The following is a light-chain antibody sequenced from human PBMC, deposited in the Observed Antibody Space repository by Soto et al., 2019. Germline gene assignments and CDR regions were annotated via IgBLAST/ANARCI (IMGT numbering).Light chain of an antibody. CDR2: DAS. J-gene: IGKJ4*01. Sequence: DIQMTQSPSSLSASVGDRVTITCQASQDINSYLNWFQQKPGKAPKVLIYDASNLKTGVPSRFSGSGSGTDFTFTISSLQPEDIATYYCQQYDNLALTFGGGTKVDIK. CDR3: QQYDNLALT. V-gene: IGKV1-33*01. CDR1: QDINSY.